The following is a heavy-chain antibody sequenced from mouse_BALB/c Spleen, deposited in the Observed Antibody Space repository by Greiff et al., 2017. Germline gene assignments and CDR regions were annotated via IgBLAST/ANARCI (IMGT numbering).Heavy chain of an antibody. J-gene: IGHJ1*01. CDR2: IDPANGNT. V-gene: IGHV14-3*02. CDR3: ARGSRYFDV. Sequence: EVKLVESGAELVKPGASVKLSCTASGFNIKDTYMHWVKQRPEQGLEWIGRIDPANGNTKYDPKFQGKATITADTSSNTAYLQLSSLTSEDTAVYYCARGSRYFDVWGAGTTVTVSS. CDR1: GFNIKDTY.